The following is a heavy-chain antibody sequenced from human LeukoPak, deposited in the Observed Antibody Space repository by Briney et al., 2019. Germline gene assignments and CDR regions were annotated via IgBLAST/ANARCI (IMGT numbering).Heavy chain of an antibody. V-gene: IGHV3-7*01. J-gene: IGHJ4*02. CDR2: IKQDGSER. Sequence: GGSLRLSCAASGFIFSSYWMSWVRQAPGKGLEWVANIKQDGSERYYVGSVKGRFTISRDNAKNSLYLQMNSLRVEDTAVYYCAIEEGTSPFDYWGQGTLVTVSS. CDR1: GFIFSSYW. D-gene: IGHD3-10*01. CDR3: AIEEGTSPFDY.